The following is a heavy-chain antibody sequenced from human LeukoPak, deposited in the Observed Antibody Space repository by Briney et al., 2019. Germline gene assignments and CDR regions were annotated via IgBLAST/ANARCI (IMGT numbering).Heavy chain of an antibody. CDR2: IRYDGSNK. V-gene: IGHV3-30*02. CDR1: GFTFSSYA. J-gene: IGHJ3*02. D-gene: IGHD4-23*01. Sequence: GGSLRLSCSASGFTFSSYAMSWVRQAPGKGLEWVAFIRYDGSNKYYADSVKGRFTISRDNSKNTLYLQMNSLRAEDTAVYYCAHQTVVTNAFDIWGQGTMVTVSS. CDR3: AHQTVVTNAFDI.